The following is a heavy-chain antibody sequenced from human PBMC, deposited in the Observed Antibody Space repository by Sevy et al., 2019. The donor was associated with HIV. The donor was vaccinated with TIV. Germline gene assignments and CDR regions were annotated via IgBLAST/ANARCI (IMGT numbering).Heavy chain of an antibody. CDR3: VRDSGSYSLFDY. D-gene: IGHD3-10*01. CDR2: VKTDGSGT. CDR1: GFTFSKSW. J-gene: IGHJ4*02. V-gene: IGHV3-74*01. Sequence: GGSLRLSCTASGFTFSKSWMHLVRQVPGSGLQWVSRVKTDGSGTISEDSVKGRFIISRDNAKNTVYLQINSLRAEDTAVYFCVRDSGSYSLFDYWGQGTLVTVSS.